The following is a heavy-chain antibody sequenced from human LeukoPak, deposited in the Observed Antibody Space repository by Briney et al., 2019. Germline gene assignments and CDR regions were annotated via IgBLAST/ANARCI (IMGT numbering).Heavy chain of an antibody. J-gene: IGHJ4*02. Sequence: PGGSLRLSCAASGFTFCDYYMSWVRQAPGKGLGWVSYICSSGSTIYYADSVKGRFTISRDNAKNSLYLQMNSLRAEDTAVYYCATLTYYDFWSGYPPYYFDYWGQGTLVTVSS. CDR2: ICSSGSTI. CDR1: GFTFCDYY. V-gene: IGHV3-11*01. D-gene: IGHD3-3*01. CDR3: ATLTYYDFWSGYPPYYFDY.